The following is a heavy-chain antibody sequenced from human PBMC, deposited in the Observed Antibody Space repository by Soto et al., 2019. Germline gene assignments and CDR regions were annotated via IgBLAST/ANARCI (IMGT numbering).Heavy chain of an antibody. CDR3: ARDSKKYYYDSSGYYLPPGY. D-gene: IGHD3-22*01. V-gene: IGHV1-69*13. CDR1: GGTFSSYA. CDR2: IIPIFGTA. J-gene: IGHJ4*02. Sequence: SVKVSCKASGGTFSSYAISWVRQAPGQGLEWLGGIIPIFGTANYAQKFQGRVTITADESTSTAYMELSSLRSEDTAVYYCARDSKKYYYDSSGYYLPPGYWGQGTLVTVSS.